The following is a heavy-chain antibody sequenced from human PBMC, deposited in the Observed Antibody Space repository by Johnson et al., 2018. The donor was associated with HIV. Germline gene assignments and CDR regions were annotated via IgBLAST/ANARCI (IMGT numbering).Heavy chain of an antibody. Sequence: VQLVESGGGLVQPGGSLRLSCADSGFTFSGFWMHWVRQAPGKGLVWVSRINSDGSSTSYADSVKGRVTISRDNAKNTLYLQMNSLRAEDTAVYYCARDYGDDEVPDAFDIWGQGTMVTVSS. CDR3: ARDYGDDEVPDAFDI. J-gene: IGHJ3*02. CDR2: INSDGSST. CDR1: GFTFSGFW. D-gene: IGHD4-17*01. V-gene: IGHV3-74*01.